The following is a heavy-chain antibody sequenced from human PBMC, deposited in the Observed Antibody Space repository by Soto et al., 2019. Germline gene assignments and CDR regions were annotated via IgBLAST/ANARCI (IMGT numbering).Heavy chain of an antibody. Sequence: EVQLLESGGGLVQPGGSLRLSCAASGFTFTSYDMSWVRQVPGQGLEWVSAISGSGRSTSYADSVRGRFAISRDNSKNTLYLQMNSLRAEDTAVYYCAREYSCSSQNHYGMNVWGQGTTVTVSS. CDR3: AREYSCSSQNHYGMNV. CDR2: ISGSGRST. CDR1: GFTFTSYD. D-gene: IGHD6-6*01. V-gene: IGHV3-23*01. J-gene: IGHJ6*02.